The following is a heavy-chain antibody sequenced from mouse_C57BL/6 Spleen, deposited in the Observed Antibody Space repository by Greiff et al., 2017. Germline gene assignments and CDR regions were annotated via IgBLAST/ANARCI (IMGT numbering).Heavy chain of an antibody. V-gene: IGHV1-64*01. CDR3: ARRGDYDGSWFAY. J-gene: IGHJ3*01. D-gene: IGHD2-4*01. CDR2: IHPNSGST. Sequence: QVQLKQSGAELVKPGASVKLSCKASGYTFTSYWMHWVKQRPGQGLEWIGMIHPNSGSTNYNEKFKGTATLTADKPSSTAYMQLSSLSSEDSAVYFCARRGDYDGSWFAYWGQGTLVTVSA. CDR1: GYTFTSYW.